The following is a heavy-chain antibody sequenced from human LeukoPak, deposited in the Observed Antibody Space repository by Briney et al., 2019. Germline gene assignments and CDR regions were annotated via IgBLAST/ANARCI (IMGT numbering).Heavy chain of an antibody. D-gene: IGHD6-19*01. CDR3: ARHPRIAVAGLDY. Sequence: SETLSLTCTVSGDSISSRSYYWGWIRQPPGKGLEWIGSIYYSGSTYYNPSLKRRVTMPVHTSKNQFSLKLSSVTAADTAVYYCARHPRIAVAGLDYWGQGTLVTVSS. J-gene: IGHJ4*02. CDR2: IYYSGST. V-gene: IGHV4-39*01. CDR1: GDSISSRSYY.